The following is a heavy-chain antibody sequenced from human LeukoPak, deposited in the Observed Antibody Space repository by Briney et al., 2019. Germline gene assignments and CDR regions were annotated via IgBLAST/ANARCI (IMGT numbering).Heavy chain of an antibody. CDR1: GYSFTSYW. CDR3: ARVNSSSFDY. J-gene: IGHJ4*02. Sequence: GGSLGLSCKGSGYSFTSYWIGWVRQMPGKGLEWMGIIYPGDSDTRYSPSFQGQVTISADKSISTAYLQWSSLKASDTAMYYCARVNSSSFDYWGQGTLVTVSS. V-gene: IGHV5-51*01. CDR2: IYPGDSDT. D-gene: IGHD6-13*01.